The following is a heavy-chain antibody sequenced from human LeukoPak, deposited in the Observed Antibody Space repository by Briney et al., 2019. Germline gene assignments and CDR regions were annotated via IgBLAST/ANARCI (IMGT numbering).Heavy chain of an antibody. V-gene: IGHV4-59*01. J-gene: IGHJ5*02. Sequence: KPSETLSLTCSVSGGSISSCYWSWIRQPPGKGLEWIGYIYYSGSTNYNPSLKSRVTISVDTSKNRFSLKLSSVTAADTAVYYCARVRGQWLVKGTYNWFDPWGQGTLVTVPS. CDR3: ARVRGQWLVKGTYNWFDP. CDR1: GGSISSCY. CDR2: IYYSGST. D-gene: IGHD6-19*01.